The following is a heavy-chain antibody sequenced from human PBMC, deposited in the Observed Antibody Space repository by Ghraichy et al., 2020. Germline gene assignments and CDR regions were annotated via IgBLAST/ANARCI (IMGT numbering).Heavy chain of an antibody. CDR2: IYYSGST. D-gene: IGHD3-3*01. CDR3: ARANYDFWSGMYYYYYMDV. V-gene: IGHV4-39*07. J-gene: IGHJ6*03. CDR1: GGSISSSSYY. Sequence: SETLSLTCTVSGGSISSSSYYWGWIRQPPRKGLEWIGSIYYSGSTYYNPSLKSRVTISVDTSKNQFSLKLSSVTAADTAVYYCARANYDFWSGMYYYYYMDVWGKGTTVTVSS.